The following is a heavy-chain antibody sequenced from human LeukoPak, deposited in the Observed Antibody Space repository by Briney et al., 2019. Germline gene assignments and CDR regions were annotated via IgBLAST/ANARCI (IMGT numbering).Heavy chain of an antibody. CDR2: IYYSGST. V-gene: IGHV4-59*01. D-gene: IGHD6-13*01. CDR3: ARVAAAGIYYYYYMDV. CDR1: GGSISSYY. J-gene: IGHJ6*03. Sequence: SETLSLTCTVSGGSISSYYWSWIRQPPGKGLEWIGYIYYSGSTNYNPSLKSRVTISVDTSKNQFSLKLSSVTAADTAVYYCARVAAAGIYYYYYMDVWGQGTTVTVSS.